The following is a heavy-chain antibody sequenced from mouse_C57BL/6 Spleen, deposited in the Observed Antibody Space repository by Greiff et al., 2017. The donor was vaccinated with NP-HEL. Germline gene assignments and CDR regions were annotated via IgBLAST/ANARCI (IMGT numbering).Heavy chain of an antibody. CDR1: GYTFTTYP. Sequence: QVQLQQSGAELVKPGASVKMSCKASGYTFTTYPIEWMKQNHGKSLEWIGNFHPYNDDTKYNEKFKGKATLTVEKSSSTVYLELSRLTSDDSAVYYCASGWNYYGSQSYAMDYWGQGTSVTVSS. V-gene: IGHV1-47*01. CDR3: ASGWNYYGSQSYAMDY. CDR2: FHPYNDDT. D-gene: IGHD1-1*01. J-gene: IGHJ4*01.